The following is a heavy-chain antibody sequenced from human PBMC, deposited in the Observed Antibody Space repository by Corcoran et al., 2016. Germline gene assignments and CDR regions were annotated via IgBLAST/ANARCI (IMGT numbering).Heavy chain of an antibody. D-gene: IGHD3-10*01. J-gene: IGHJ5*02. Sequence: QVQLQQWGAGLLKPSETLSLTCAVYGGSFSGYYWSWIRQPPGKGLEWIGEINHSGSTNYNPSLKSRVTISVDTSKNQFSLTLCSVTAADTAVYSGARGYGSGSYARPRVPHFDPWGQGTRVTVSS. CDR3: ARGYGSGSYARPRVPHFDP. CDR2: INHSGST. CDR1: GGSFSGYY. V-gene: IGHV4-34*01.